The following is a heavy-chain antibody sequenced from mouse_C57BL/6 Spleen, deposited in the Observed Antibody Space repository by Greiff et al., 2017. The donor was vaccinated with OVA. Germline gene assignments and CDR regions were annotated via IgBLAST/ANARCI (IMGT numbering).Heavy chain of an antibody. V-gene: IGHV1-52*01. CDR2: IDPSDSET. CDR1: GYTFTSYW. CDR3: ARHYYGSSFYFDY. D-gene: IGHD1-1*01. Sequence: QVQLQQPGAELVRPGSSVKLSCKASGYTFTSYWMHWVKQRPIQGLEWIGNIDPSDSETHYNQKFKDKATLTVDKSSSTAYMQLSSLTSEDSAVYYCARHYYGSSFYFDYWGQGTTLIVSS. J-gene: IGHJ2*01.